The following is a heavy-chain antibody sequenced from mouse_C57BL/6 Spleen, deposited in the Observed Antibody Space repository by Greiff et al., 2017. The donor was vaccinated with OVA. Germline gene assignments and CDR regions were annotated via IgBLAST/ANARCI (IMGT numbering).Heavy chain of an antibody. D-gene: IGHD2-1*01. Sequence: EVMLVESGGGLVQPGGSLSLSCAASGFTLTDYYMSWVRQPPGKALEWLGFIRNKANGYTTEYSASVKGRFTISRDNSQSILYLQMNALRAEDSATYYCARWDYGNYGLYFDVWGTGTTVTVSS. CDR1: GFTLTDYY. J-gene: IGHJ1*03. V-gene: IGHV7-3*01. CDR3: ARWDYGNYGLYFDV. CDR2: IRNKANGYTT.